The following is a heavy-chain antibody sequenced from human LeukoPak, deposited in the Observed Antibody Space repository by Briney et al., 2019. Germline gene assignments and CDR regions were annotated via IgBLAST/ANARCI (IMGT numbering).Heavy chain of an antibody. CDR2: INPNSGGT. Sequence: ASVKVSCKASGYTFTGYYMHWVRLAPGQGREWMGRINPNSGGTNYAQKFQGRVTMTRDTSISTAYMELSSVTAADTAVYYCARDEPPGVWPPRYYMDVWGKGTTVTVSS. CDR1: GYTFTGYY. V-gene: IGHV1-2*06. D-gene: IGHD2-8*01. J-gene: IGHJ6*03. CDR3: ARDEPPGVWPPRYYMDV.